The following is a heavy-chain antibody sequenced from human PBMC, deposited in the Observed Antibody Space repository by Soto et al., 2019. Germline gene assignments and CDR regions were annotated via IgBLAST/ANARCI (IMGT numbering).Heavy chain of an antibody. D-gene: IGHD2-15*01. J-gene: IGHJ6*02. Sequence: EVPLVESAGGLVKPGGSLRLSCVASGFSFNEAWMNWVRQAPGEGLEWVGRIKTSAGGGATDYTAPVQGRFTISRDDSTNALYLHMNSLRTEDTAIYYCTTGSVEGMWGQGTTVTVSS. CDR3: TTGSVEGM. CDR2: IKTSAGGGAT. V-gene: IGHV3-15*07. CDR1: GFSFNEAW.